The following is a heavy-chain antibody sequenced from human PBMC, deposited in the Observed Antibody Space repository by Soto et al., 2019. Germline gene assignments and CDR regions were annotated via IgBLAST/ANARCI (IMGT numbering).Heavy chain of an antibody. V-gene: IGHV1-69*06. J-gene: IGHJ6*02. CDR1: GGTFSSYA. CDR2: IIPIFGTA. Sequence: SVKVSCKASGGTFSSYAISWVRQAPGQGLEWVGGIIPIFGTANYAQKFQGRVTITADKSTSTAYMELSSLRSEDTAVYYCARADTRFYGYYYGMDVWGQGTTVTVS. D-gene: IGHD4-17*01. CDR3: ARADTRFYGYYYGMDV.